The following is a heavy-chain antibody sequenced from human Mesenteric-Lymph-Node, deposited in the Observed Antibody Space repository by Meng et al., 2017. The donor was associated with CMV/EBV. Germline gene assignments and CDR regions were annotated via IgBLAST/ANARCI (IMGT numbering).Heavy chain of an antibody. V-gene: IGHV1-2*02. Sequence: ASVKVSCKASGYTFIDYYMHWVRQAPGQGLEWMGWINPKSGATNYVQKFQGRVTMTRDTSITTAYMELSRLRSDDTALYYCARELPDPTDTSSWTFDFWGQGMLVTVSS. D-gene: IGHD6-13*01. CDR2: INPKSGAT. CDR3: ARELPDPTDTSSWTFDF. CDR1: GYTFIDYY. J-gene: IGHJ4*02.